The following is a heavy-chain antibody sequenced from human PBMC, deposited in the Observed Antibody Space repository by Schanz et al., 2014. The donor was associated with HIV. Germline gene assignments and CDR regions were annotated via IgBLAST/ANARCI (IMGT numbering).Heavy chain of an antibody. CDR1: GFTFNSYA. CDR3: ARDKGDNWAGFYYYYGMDV. D-gene: IGHD1-20*01. CDR2: ISGNGDST. J-gene: IGHJ6*02. V-gene: IGHV3-23*04. Sequence: VQLVESGGGVVQPGRSLRLSCAASGFTFNSYAMKWVRQAPGKGLEWVSGISGNGDSTYYADSVKGRFAISRDNSKNTLYLQMNSLRAEDTGVYYCARDKGDNWAGFYYYYGMDVWGQGTTVTVSS.